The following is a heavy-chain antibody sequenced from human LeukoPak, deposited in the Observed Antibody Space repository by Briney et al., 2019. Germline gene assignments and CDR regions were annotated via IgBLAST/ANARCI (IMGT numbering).Heavy chain of an antibody. D-gene: IGHD2-15*01. J-gene: IGHJ4*02. CDR1: GGSIGNYS. V-gene: IGHV4-59*01. CDR2: IYYSVST. CDR3: ARFRGRSAYYLDY. Sequence: ETLSLTCAVCGGSIGNYSWSWIRQPPGKGLEWIGYIYYSVSTDYNPSLKSRVTISADTSKNQFSLGLTSVTAADTAVYYCARFRGRSAYYLDYWGQGSLVTVSS.